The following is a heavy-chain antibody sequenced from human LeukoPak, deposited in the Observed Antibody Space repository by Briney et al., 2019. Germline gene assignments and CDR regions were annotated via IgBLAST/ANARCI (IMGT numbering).Heavy chain of an antibody. CDR3: ARGDLAALFDP. CDR1: GYTFTSYD. Sequence: ASVKVSCKASGYTFTSYDINWVRQATGQRLEWMGWMNANSGNTGYAQKFQGIVTMTRNTSISTAYMELSSLRSEDTAVYYCARGDLAALFDPWGQGTLVTVSS. CDR2: MNANSGNT. D-gene: IGHD6-19*01. V-gene: IGHV1-8*01. J-gene: IGHJ5*02.